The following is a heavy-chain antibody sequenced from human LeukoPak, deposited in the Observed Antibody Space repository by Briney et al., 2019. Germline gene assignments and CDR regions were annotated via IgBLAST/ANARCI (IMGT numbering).Heavy chain of an antibody. V-gene: IGHV3-73*01. D-gene: IGHD3-22*01. J-gene: IGHJ3*01. Sequence: GGSLRLSCAASGFTFSGSAIHWVRQASGKGLEWVGRIRSKANNYATAYAASVKGRFTISRDDSKNTAYLQMNSLKTEDTAVYYCSYYDISGDGFDVWGNGTMVTVSS. CDR1: GFTFSGSA. CDR2: IRSKANNYAT. CDR3: SYYDISGDGFDV.